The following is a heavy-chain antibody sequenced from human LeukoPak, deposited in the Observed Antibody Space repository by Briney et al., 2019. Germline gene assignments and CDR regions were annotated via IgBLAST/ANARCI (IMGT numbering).Heavy chain of an antibody. J-gene: IGHJ4*02. Sequence: SETLSLTCTVSGGSISSYYWSWIRQPPGKGLEWIGYILHSGSTNYNPSLKSRVTISVDTSKNQFSLKLSSVTAADTAVYYCARGATTHAGIYDYWGQGTLVTVSS. CDR2: ILHSGST. V-gene: IGHV4-59*01. CDR3: ARGATTHAGIYDY. CDR1: GGSISSYY. D-gene: IGHD3-10*01.